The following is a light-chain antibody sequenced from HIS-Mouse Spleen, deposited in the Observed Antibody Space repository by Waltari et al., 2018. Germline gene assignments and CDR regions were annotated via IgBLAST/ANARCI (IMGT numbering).Light chain of an antibody. CDR3: YSTDSSGNHRV. V-gene: IGLV3-10*01. Sequence: SYELTQPPSVPVSPGQTARITCSGDAVPKQYAYWYQQKSGQAPVLVIYEDSKRPSGIPERFSGSSSGTMATLTISGAQVEDEADYYCYSTDSSGNHRVFGGGTKLTVL. CDR1: AVPKQY. J-gene: IGLJ2*01. CDR2: EDS.